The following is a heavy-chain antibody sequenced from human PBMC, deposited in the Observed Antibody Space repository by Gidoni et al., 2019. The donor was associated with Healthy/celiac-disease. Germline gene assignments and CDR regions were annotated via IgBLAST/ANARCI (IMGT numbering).Heavy chain of an antibody. CDR1: GGPIRSSSSY. CDR3: ARLQRNLWSDDY. V-gene: IGHV4-39*01. D-gene: IGHD3-3*01. Sequence: QLQLQESGPGLVKPSETLSLTCTGSGGPIRSSSSYWGWILQPPGKGLEWIGSIYYSGGTDYNPSLKSRVTISVDTSKNQFSLKLSSVTAADTAVYYCARLQRNLWSDDYWGQGTLVTVSS. CDR2: IYYSGGT. J-gene: IGHJ4*02.